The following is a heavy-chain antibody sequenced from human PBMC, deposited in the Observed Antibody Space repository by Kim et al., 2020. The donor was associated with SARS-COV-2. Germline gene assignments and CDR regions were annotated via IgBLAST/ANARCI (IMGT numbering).Heavy chain of an antibody. Sequence: SETLSLTCAVYVGSFSGYHWSWIRQPPGKGLEWIGEINHSGATNYNPSLKSRVAISVDTSKNQFSLKLNSVTAADTAVYFCARGRAGVVPSPILGIGPHYDYYAMDGWGQGTTVTVSS. J-gene: IGHJ6*02. CDR1: VGSFSGYH. CDR3: ARGRAGVVPSPILGIGPHYDYYAMDG. V-gene: IGHV4-34*01. CDR2: INHSGAT. D-gene: IGHD3-3*01.